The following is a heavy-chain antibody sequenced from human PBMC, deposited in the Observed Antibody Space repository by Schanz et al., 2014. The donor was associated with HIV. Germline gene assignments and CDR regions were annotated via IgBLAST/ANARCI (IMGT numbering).Heavy chain of an antibody. V-gene: IGHV3-23*04. J-gene: IGHJ3*02. Sequence: EVQLVQSGGGLVKPGGSLRISCAASGFTFRHAWMSWVRQAPGKGLEWVSAISGSGGSTYYTDSVKGRFTISRDNSKNTLYLQMNSLRAEDTAVYYCAKEATVVTLAFDIWGQGTMVTVSS. D-gene: IGHD4-17*01. CDR2: ISGSGGST. CDR3: AKEATVVTLAFDI. CDR1: GFTFRHAW.